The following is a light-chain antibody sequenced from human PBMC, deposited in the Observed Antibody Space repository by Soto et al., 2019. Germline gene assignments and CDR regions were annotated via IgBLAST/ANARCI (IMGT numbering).Light chain of an antibody. Sequence: EIVLTQSPATLSLSPGERATLSCGASQSVSSSYLAWYQQKPGLEPRLLIYDASYRTTGIPNRFGGSGSGTVFTLAISRQEPEDFVEYYCEKYGSIPQTFGGGTRLQMK. CDR1: QSVSSSY. V-gene: IGKV3D-20*01. J-gene: IGKJ2*01. CDR3: EKYGSIPQT. CDR2: DAS.